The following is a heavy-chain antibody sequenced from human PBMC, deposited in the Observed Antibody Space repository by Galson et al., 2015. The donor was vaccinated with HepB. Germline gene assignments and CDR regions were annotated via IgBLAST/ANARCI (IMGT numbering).Heavy chain of an antibody. CDR2: ISSSSSYI. CDR1: GFTFSSYS. CDR3: ARTTPGSEAFDY. V-gene: IGHV3-21*01. D-gene: IGHD1-1*01. Sequence: SLRLSCAASGFTFSSYSMNWVRQAPGKGLEWVSSISSSSSYIYYADSVKGRFTISRDNAKNSLYLQMNSLRAEDTAVYYCARTTPGSEAFDYWGQGTLVTVSS. J-gene: IGHJ4*02.